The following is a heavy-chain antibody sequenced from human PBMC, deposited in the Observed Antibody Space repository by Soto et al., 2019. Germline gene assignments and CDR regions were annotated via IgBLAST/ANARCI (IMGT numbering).Heavy chain of an antibody. D-gene: IGHD4-17*01. Sequence: SLTCTVSGGSISSYYWSWIRQPPGKGLEWIGYIYYSGSTNYNPSLKSRVTISVDTSKNQFSLKLSSVTAADTAVYYCARDGATVTSGGMDVWGQGSTVTVSS. V-gene: IGHV4-59*01. CDR2: IYYSGST. J-gene: IGHJ6*02. CDR1: GGSISSYY. CDR3: ARDGATVTSGGMDV.